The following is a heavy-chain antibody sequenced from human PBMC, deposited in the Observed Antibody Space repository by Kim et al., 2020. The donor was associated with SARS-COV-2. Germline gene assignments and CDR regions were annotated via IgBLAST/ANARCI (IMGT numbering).Heavy chain of an antibody. CDR3: ARAYSSGGYGGDAYGMDV. Sequence: SETLSLTCAVSGGSISSSNWWSWVRQPPGKGLEWIGEIYHSGSTNYNPSLKSRVTISVDESKNQFSLKLRSVTAADTAVYYCARAYSSGGYGGDAYGMDVWGQGTTVTVSS. CDR2: IYHSGST. V-gene: IGHV4-4*02. D-gene: IGHD6-19*01. CDR1: GGSISSSNW. J-gene: IGHJ6*02.